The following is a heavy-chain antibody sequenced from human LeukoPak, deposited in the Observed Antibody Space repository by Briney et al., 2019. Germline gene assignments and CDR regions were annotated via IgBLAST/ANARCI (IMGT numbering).Heavy chain of an antibody. CDR2: ISGSGGST. CDR1: GFTFRSYG. Sequence: PGGTLRLSCAASGFTFRSYGMTWVRQAPGKGLEWVSAISGSGGSTYYADSVKGRFTISRDNSKNTLYLQMNSLRAEDTAVYYCAKVYSSSWPYYYYYMDVWGKGTTVTISS. CDR3: AKVYSSSWPYYYYYMDV. J-gene: IGHJ6*03. V-gene: IGHV3-23*01. D-gene: IGHD6-13*01.